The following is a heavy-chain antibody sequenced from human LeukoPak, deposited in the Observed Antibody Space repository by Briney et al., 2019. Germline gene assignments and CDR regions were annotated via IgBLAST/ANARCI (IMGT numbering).Heavy chain of an antibody. Sequence: PGGSLRLSCAASGFTFSSYWMSWVRQAPGKGLEWVANIKQDGSEKYYVDSVKGRFTISRDNAKNSLYLQMNSLRAEDTAVYYCARGHKVLTRYYYDSSGYPLDYWGQGTLVTVSS. V-gene: IGHV3-7*03. CDR1: GFTFSSYW. J-gene: IGHJ4*02. CDR2: IKQDGSEK. D-gene: IGHD3-22*01. CDR3: ARGHKVLTRYYYDSSGYPLDY.